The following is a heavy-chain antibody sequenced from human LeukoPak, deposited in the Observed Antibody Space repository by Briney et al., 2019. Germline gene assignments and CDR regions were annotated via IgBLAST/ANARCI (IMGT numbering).Heavy chain of an antibody. CDR2: ISGSGGTT. CDR1: GFTFSNYA. CDR3: AKVGGYYGSGTYYKNNWFDP. Sequence: GGSLRLSCAVAGFTFSNYAMSWVRQAPGKGLEWVSAISGSGGTTYYGDSVKGRLTISRDNSKNTLYLQMNSLRAEDTAVYYCAKVGGYYGSGTYYKNNWFDPWGQGTLVTVSS. V-gene: IGHV3-23*01. D-gene: IGHD3-10*01. J-gene: IGHJ5*02.